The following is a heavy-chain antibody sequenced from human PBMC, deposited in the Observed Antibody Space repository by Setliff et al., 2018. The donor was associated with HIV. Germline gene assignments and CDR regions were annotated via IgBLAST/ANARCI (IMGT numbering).Heavy chain of an antibody. CDR2: ISGSGDST. D-gene: IGHD3-3*01. J-gene: IGHJ5*02. Sequence: PGGSLRLSCAASGFTFSSYAITWVRQAPGKGLEWVSAISGSGDSTFYADSVQGRFTISRDNSKNTLYLQMNSLRAEDTAVYYCAKAQWLLSHWGFDPWGQGTLVTVSS. CDR3: AKAQWLLSHWGFDP. V-gene: IGHV3-23*01. CDR1: GFTFSSYA.